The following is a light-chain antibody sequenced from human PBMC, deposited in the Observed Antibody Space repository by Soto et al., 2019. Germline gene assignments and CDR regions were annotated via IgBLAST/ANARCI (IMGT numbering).Light chain of an antibody. Sequence: IVLTQSPVTLSLSPGERATLSCSASQSVSSTYVAWYQQKPGQTPKLLIYEASTRATGIPDRFSGSGSGTDYTLTIDRLEPEDFAVYYCQQYGNAPQTFGQGTKVDIK. CDR1: QSVSSTY. V-gene: IGKV3-20*01. J-gene: IGKJ1*01. CDR2: EAS. CDR3: QQYGNAPQT.